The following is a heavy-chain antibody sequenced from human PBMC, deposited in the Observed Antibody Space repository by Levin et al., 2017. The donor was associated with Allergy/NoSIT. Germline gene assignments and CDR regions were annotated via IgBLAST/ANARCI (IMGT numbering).Heavy chain of an antibody. V-gene: IGHV3-30*03. Sequence: GESLKISCAASGFTFSSYGMHWVRQAPGKGLEWVAVISYDASNKYYVDSVKGRFTISRDNSKSTLYLQMNSLREEDTAVYYCAISYDTGSDDGFDIWGQGTKVTVSS. D-gene: IGHD2-15*01. CDR2: ISYDASNK. CDR1: GFTFSSYG. J-gene: IGHJ3*02. CDR3: AISYDTGSDDGFDI.